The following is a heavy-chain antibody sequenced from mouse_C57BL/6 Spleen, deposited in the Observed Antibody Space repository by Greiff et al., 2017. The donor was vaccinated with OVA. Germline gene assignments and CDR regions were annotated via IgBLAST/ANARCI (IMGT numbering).Heavy chain of an antibody. Sequence: QVPPQQSGAELVKPGASVKISRKASGYAFSSYWTNWVKQRPGKGLEWIGQTYSGDGDTNYNGKFKGKATLTADKSSSTAYMQLSSRTSEGSAVYFCARGYDQYLDVWGTGTTVTVSS. CDR1: GYAFSSYW. CDR3: ARGYDQYLDV. J-gene: IGHJ1*03. CDR2: TYSGDGDT. V-gene: IGHV1-80*01. D-gene: IGHD2-2*01.